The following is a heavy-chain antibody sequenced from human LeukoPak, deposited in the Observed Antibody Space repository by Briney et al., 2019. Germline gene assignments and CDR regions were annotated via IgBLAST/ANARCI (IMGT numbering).Heavy chain of an antibody. D-gene: IGHD4/OR15-4a*01. V-gene: IGHV3-66*01. CDR1: GFTVSSNY. CDR3: ASTVVPRRYYYYYYGMDV. J-gene: IGHJ6*02. Sequence: GGSLRLSCAASGFTVSSNYMSWVRQAPGKGLEWVSVIYSGGSTYYADSVKGRFTISRDNSKNTLYLQMNSLRAEDTAVYYCASTVVPRRYYYYYYGMDVWGQGTTVTVSS. CDR2: IYSGGST.